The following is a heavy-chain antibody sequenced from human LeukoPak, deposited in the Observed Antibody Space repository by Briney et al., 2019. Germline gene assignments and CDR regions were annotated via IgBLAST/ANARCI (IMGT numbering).Heavy chain of an antibody. D-gene: IGHD5-24*01. CDR3: ARGRGGYNRRYYFDY. Sequence: ASVKVSCKASGYTFTGYYMHWVRQAPGQGLEWMGWINPNSGGTNYAQKFQGRVTMTRNTSISTAYMELSSLRSEDTAVYYCARGRGGYNRRYYFDYWGQGTLVTVSS. V-gene: IGHV1-2*02. J-gene: IGHJ4*02. CDR1: GYTFTGYY. CDR2: INPNSGGT.